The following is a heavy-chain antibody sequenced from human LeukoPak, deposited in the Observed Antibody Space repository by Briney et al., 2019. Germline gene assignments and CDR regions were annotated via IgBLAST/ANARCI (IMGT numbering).Heavy chain of an antibody. Sequence: SVKVSCKASGGTFSSYAISWVRQAPGQGFEWMGGIIPIFGTANYAQKFQGRVTITADESTSTAYMELSSLRSEDTAVYYCARGGRDYSNYVDYWGQGTLVTVSS. J-gene: IGHJ4*02. D-gene: IGHD4-11*01. CDR3: ARGGRDYSNYVDY. CDR2: IIPIFGTA. V-gene: IGHV1-69*01. CDR1: GGTFSSYA.